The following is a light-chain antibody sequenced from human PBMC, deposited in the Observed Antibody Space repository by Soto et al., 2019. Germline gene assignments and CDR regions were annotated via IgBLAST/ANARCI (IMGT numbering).Light chain of an antibody. J-gene: IGLJ2*01. V-gene: IGLV1-40*01. Sequence: QSALTQPPSVSGAPGQRVTISCTGNSSNIGAGYDVHWYQQLPETAPKLLIYGNNNRPSGVPDRFSGSKSGTSASLAITGLQAEDEADYYCQSFDNSLSAYVVFGGGTKVTVL. CDR2: GNN. CDR3: QSFDNSLSAYVV. CDR1: SSNIGAGYD.